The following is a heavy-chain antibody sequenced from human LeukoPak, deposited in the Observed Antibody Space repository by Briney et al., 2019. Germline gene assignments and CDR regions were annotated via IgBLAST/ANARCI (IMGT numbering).Heavy chain of an antibody. D-gene: IGHD3-22*01. J-gene: IGHJ3*02. V-gene: IGHV1-18*01. CDR2: ISAYNGNT. CDR1: GYTFTGYG. CDR3: ARSFTYYYDSSGYFDAFDI. Sequence: GASVKVSCKASGYTFTGYGISWVRQASGQGLEWMGWISAYNGNTNYAQKLQGRVTMTTDTSTSTAYMELRSLRSDDTAVYYCARSFTYYYDSSGYFDAFDIWGQGTMVTVSS.